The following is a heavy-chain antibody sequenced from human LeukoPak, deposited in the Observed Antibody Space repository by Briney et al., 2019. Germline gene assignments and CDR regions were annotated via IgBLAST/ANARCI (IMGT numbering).Heavy chain of an antibody. D-gene: IGHD6-13*01. CDR3: ARKIGQRLVLYWFDP. CDR1: GGSISSSNW. CDR2: IYHSGST. V-gene: IGHV4-4*02. J-gene: IGHJ5*02. Sequence: SETLSLTCAVSGGSISSSNWWSWVRQPPGKGLEWIGEIYHSGSTNYNPSLKSRVTISVDKSKNQFSLKLSSVTAADTAVYYCARKIGQRLVLYWFDPWGQGTLVTVSS.